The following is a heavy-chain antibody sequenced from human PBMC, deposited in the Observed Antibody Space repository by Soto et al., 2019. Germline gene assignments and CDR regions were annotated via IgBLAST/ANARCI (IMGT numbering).Heavy chain of an antibody. CDR1: GFTFSSYA. J-gene: IGHJ4*02. Sequence: GGSLRLSCAASGFTFSSYAMSWVRQAPGKGLEWVSAISVSVGSTYYVDSVKGQFTISRDNSKNTLYLQMNRLRAEYTAVYSGAKDRSEADYYDSSGYYFDWGQGTLVTVSS. V-gene: IGHV3-23*01. CDR3: AKDRSEADYYDSSGYYFD. D-gene: IGHD3-22*01. CDR2: ISVSVGST.